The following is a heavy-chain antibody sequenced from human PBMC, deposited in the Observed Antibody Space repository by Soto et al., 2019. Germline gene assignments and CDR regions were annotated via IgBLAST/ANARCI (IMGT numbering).Heavy chain of an antibody. V-gene: IGHV1-3*04. CDR3: ARGDTMVRGVIIDYFDY. D-gene: IGHD3-10*01. CDR1: GYTFTSYT. CDR2: INTGNGNT. Sequence: QVQLVQSGAEVKKPGASVKVSCKASGYTFTSYTLHWVRQAPGQRLEWMGWINTGNGNTKYSQKFQGRVTITRYTFASTAYMELSSLRSEDTAVYYCARGDTMVRGVIIDYFDYWGQGTLVTVSS. J-gene: IGHJ4*02.